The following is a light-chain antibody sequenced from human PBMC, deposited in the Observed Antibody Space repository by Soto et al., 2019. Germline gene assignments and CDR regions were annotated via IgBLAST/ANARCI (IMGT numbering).Light chain of an antibody. CDR2: GAS. J-gene: IGKJ1*01. CDR3: QQRSNWPT. CDR1: QSVSSSY. Sequence: EIVLTQSPGTLSLSPGERATLSCRASQSVSSSYLAWYQQKPGQAPRLLIYGASSRATGIPDRFSGSGSGTDFTLTISRLEPEDFAVYYCQQRSNWPTFGQGTKVDI. V-gene: IGKV3D-20*02.